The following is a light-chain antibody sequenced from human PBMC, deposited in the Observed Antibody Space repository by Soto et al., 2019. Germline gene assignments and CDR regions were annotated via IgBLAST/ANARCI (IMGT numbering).Light chain of an antibody. CDR2: DAS. CDR3: QQYNNYWT. J-gene: IGKJ1*01. Sequence: DIQMTQSPSTLSASVGDRVTITCRASRSTSSWLAWYQQKPGKPPKLLIYDASSFEGGVPSRFSGSGSGTEFTLTISSLQPDDSATYYCQQYNNYWTFGQGTKV. CDR1: RSTSSW. V-gene: IGKV1-5*01.